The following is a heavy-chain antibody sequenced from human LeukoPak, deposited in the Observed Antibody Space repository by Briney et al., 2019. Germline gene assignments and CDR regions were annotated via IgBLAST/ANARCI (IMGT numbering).Heavy chain of an antibody. CDR3: ARDKIVPAPWYFDY. D-gene: IGHD2-2*01. CDR2: IWYDGSNK. Sequence: GGSLRLSCAASGFTFSSYGMHWVRQAPGKGLEWVAVIWYDGSNKYYADSVKGRFTISRDNSKNTLYLQMNSLRAEDTAVYYCARDKIVPAPWYFDYWGQGTLVTVSS. V-gene: IGHV3-33*01. CDR1: GFTFSSYG. J-gene: IGHJ4*02.